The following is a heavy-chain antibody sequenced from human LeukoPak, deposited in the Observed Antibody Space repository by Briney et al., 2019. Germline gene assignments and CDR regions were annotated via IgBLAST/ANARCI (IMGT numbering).Heavy chain of an antibody. Sequence: ASVKVSCKASGYTFTDYYIHWVRQAPGQGLEWMGWINPNSGGTNSAQKFQGRVTMTRDTSISTAYMELSGLRSDDTAVYYCAVLEQLTDYWGQGTLVTVSS. CDR2: INPNSGGT. CDR1: GYTFTDYY. V-gene: IGHV1-2*02. CDR3: AVLEQLTDY. J-gene: IGHJ4*02. D-gene: IGHD1-1*01.